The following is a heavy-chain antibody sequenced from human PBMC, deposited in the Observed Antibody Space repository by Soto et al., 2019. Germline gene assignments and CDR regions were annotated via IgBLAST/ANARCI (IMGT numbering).Heavy chain of an antibody. Sequence: EVQLVESGGGLVQPGGSLRLSCAASGFTFSDYWRNWVRQAPGEGLEWVASIKQDGSETHYVDSMKGRFTISRANAKNSLSLQTNGLRAGDTAVYSCMTTVTTRDYWGQGTLVTVSS. D-gene: IGHD4-17*01. CDR2: IKQDGSET. CDR1: GFTFSDYW. CDR3: MTTVTTRDY. V-gene: IGHV3-7*01. J-gene: IGHJ4*02.